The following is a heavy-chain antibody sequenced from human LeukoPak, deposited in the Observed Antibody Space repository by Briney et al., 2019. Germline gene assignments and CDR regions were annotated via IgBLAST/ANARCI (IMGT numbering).Heavy chain of an antibody. CDR3: ATAGYDSSAYYLDYFDY. V-gene: IGHV5-51*01. CDR2: IYPGDSDT. J-gene: IGHJ4*02. D-gene: IGHD3-22*01. Sequence: GESLKISCKGSGYSFTSYWIGWVRQMPGKGLEWMGIIYPGDSDTRYSPSFQGQVTISADKSISTAYLQWSSLKASDTAMYYCATAGYDSSAYYLDYFDYWGQGTVVTVSS. CDR1: GYSFTSYW.